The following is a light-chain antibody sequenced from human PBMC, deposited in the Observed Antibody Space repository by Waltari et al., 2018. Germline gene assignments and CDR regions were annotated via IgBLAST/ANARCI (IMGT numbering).Light chain of an antibody. V-gene: IGKV1-5*03. CDR1: QTVTNW. CDR3: QQYHTYPYT. Sequence: DIQMTQSPSTLSASIGDTVTITCRASQTVTNWLAWYQQKPGQAPKVLIYMASTLDSGVPARFSGSGYGTHFTLTITSLQPDDVAAYHCQQYHTYPYTFGQGTKWEIK. CDR2: MAS. J-gene: IGKJ2*01.